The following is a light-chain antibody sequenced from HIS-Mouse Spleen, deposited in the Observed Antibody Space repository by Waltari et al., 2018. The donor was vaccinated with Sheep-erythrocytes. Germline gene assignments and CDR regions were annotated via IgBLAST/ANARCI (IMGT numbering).Light chain of an antibody. J-gene: IGLJ3*02. CDR3: CSYAGSSTPWV. Sequence: QSALTQPASVSGSPGQSITISCTGTSSDVGSYNLVSWYQQHPGKAPKLMIYEGSKRPSGCSNRFSGSKSGNTAALTISGRQAEDEADYYCCSYAGSSTPWVCGGGTKLTVL. CDR1: SSDVGSYNL. V-gene: IGLV2-23*01. CDR2: EGS.